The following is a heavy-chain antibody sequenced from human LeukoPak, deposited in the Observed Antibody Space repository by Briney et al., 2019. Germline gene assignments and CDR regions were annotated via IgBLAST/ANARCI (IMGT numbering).Heavy chain of an antibody. J-gene: IGHJ3*02. CDR3: ALHRGYSHGLKDAIDI. CDR2: IYYSGST. D-gene: IGHD5-18*01. CDR1: GGSISSSSYY. Sequence: KPSETLSLTCTVSGGSISSSSYYWGWIRQPPGKGLEWIGSIYYSGSTYYNPSLKSRVTISVDTSKNQFSLKLSSVTAADTAVYYCALHRGYSHGLKDAIDIWGQGTMVTVSS. V-gene: IGHV4-39*01.